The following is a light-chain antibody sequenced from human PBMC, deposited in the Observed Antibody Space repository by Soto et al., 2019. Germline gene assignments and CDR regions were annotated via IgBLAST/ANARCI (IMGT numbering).Light chain of an antibody. CDR1: SSDVGGYNY. Sequence: QSVLTQPPSASGSPGQSVTISCTGTSSDVGGYNYVYWYQQHPGKAPKLMIYEVSKRPSGVPDRFSGSKSGNTASLTVSGLQAEDEADYYCSSYAGSNNVVFGGGTKVTVL. CDR2: EVS. J-gene: IGLJ2*01. CDR3: SSYAGSNNVV. V-gene: IGLV2-8*01.